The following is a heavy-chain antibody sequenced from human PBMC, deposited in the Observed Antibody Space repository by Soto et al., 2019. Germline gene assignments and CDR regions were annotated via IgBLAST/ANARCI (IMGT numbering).Heavy chain of an antibody. CDR1: GYTFTGYH. CDR2: INTNSGDT. J-gene: IGHJ4*02. Sequence: GASVKVSCKASGYTFTGYHIHWVRQAPGQGLEWMGWINTNSGDTNYAQKFQGWLTITKDTSKNQVVLTMTNMDPVDTATYYCAHRPYCGGDCYSRLYFDYWGQGTLVTVSS. V-gene: IGHV1-2*04. CDR3: AHRPYCGGDCYSRLYFDY. D-gene: IGHD2-21*02.